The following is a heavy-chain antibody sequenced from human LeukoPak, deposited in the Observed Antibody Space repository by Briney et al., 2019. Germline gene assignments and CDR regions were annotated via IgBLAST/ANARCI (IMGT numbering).Heavy chain of an antibody. CDR1: GYTFTNCY. V-gene: IGHV1-46*01. CDR2: INPSGGST. Sequence: GASVKVSCKASGYTFTNCYIHWVRQAPGQGLEWMGIINPSGGSTSYAQKFQGRVIMTRDTSTSTVYMELSSLRSEDTAVYYCARDGGDGYNTDWGQGTLVTVSS. CDR3: ARDGGDGYNTD. D-gene: IGHD5-24*01. J-gene: IGHJ4*02.